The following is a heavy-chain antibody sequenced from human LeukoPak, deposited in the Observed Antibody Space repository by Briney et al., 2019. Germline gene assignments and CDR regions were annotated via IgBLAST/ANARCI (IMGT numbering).Heavy chain of an antibody. CDR1: GGSISSYY. Sequence: SETLSLTCTVSGGSISSYYWSWIRQPPGKGLEWIGYIYYSGSTNYNPSLKSRVTISVDTSKNQFSLKLSSVTAADTAVYYCARQGVGPFRYCSSTSCHAKYFQHWGQGTLVTVSS. D-gene: IGHD2-2*01. CDR2: IYYSGST. CDR3: ARQGVGPFRYCSSTSCHAKYFQH. J-gene: IGHJ1*01. V-gene: IGHV4-59*08.